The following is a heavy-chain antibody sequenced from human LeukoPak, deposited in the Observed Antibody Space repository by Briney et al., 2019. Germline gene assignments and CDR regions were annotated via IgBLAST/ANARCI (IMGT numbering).Heavy chain of an antibody. J-gene: IGHJ3*02. CDR2: IYTSGST. CDR3: ATGNYYDSSGYHEADAFDI. CDR1: GGSISSYY. Sequence: PSETLSLTCTVSGGSISSYYWSWIRQPAGKGLEWIGRIYTSGSTNYNPSLKSRVTMSVDTSKNQFSLKLSSVTAADTAVYYCATGNYYDSSGYHEADAFDIWGQGTMVTVSS. D-gene: IGHD3-22*01. V-gene: IGHV4-4*07.